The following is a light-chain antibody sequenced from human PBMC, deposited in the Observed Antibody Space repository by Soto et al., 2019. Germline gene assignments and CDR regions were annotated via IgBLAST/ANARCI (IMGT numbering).Light chain of an antibody. CDR2: SAS. J-gene: IGKJ1*01. CDR1: HSVSDN. V-gene: IGKV3-15*01. Sequence: EIVMTQSPATLSVSPGERATLSCRASHSVSDNVAWYQQKPGQAPRLLIYSASTRATGMPARFSGSGSGTEFTLTISSLQSEDSAAYYCQQYNNGWTFGQGTKVEIK. CDR3: QQYNNGWT.